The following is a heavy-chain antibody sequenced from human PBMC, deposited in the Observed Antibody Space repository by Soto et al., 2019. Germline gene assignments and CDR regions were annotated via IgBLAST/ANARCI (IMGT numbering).Heavy chain of an antibody. CDR1: GFRFSDLA. CDR3: AKDLRIVVGAPFDI. CDR2: ISGSGVST. Sequence: EVQLLESGGGLIQPGGSLRLSCAASGFRFSDLAMNWVRQAPGRALEWVSTISGSGVSTYYADSVKGRFTISRDNSKNTVYLQMNSLRAEDTAVYYCAKDLRIVVGAPFDIWGQGTMVTVSS. D-gene: IGHD2-15*01. V-gene: IGHV3-23*01. J-gene: IGHJ3*02.